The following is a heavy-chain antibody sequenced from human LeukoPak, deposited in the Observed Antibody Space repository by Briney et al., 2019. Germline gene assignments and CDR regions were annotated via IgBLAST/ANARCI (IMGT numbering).Heavy chain of an antibody. CDR1: GCSISSSSYY. V-gene: IGHV4-39*01. Sequence: SETLSLTCTVSGCSISSSSYYWGWIRQPPGKGLEWFGSIYYSGSTYYNPSLKSRVTISVDTSKNQFSLKLSSVTAADTAVYYCVCDPDYYGSGSYYNGVSDFDYWGQGTLVTVSS. CDR2: IYYSGST. CDR3: VCDPDYYGSGSYYNGVSDFDY. D-gene: IGHD3-10*01. J-gene: IGHJ4*02.